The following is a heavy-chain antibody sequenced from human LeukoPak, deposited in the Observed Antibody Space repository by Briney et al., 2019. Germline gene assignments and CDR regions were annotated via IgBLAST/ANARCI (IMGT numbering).Heavy chain of an antibody. V-gene: IGHV3-64*02. D-gene: IGHD2/OR15-2a*01. J-gene: IGHJ5*02. CDR1: GFTFSGFS. CDR2: INGKGDKT. Sequence: GGSLRLSCAASGFTFSGFSMHWIRQAPGRGLEYVSAINGKGDKTFYTDSVRGRFTIFRDNSKNTLFLQMGSLRGEDTALYFCARIGMENFYDLWGQGTLVTVSS. CDR3: ARIGMENFYDL.